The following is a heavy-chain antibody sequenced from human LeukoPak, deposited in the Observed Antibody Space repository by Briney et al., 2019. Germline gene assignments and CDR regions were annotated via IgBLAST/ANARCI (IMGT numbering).Heavy chain of an antibody. CDR1: GFTFSSYW. J-gene: IGHJ4*02. D-gene: IGHD3-22*01. V-gene: IGHV3-74*01. Sequence: GGSLRLSCVASGFTFSSYWMHWVRQAPGKGLMWVSRIKSDGSSTSYADSVKGRFTISRDNAKNTLYLQMNSLRAEDTAVYYRARVHLKFHYYDSSGYPDYWGQGTLVTVSS. CDR3: ARVHLKFHYYDSSGYPDY. CDR2: IKSDGSST.